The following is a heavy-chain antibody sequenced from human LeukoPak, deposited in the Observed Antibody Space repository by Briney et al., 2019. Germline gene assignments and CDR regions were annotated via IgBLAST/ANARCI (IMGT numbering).Heavy chain of an antibody. CDR2: IIDGGSNK. CDR3: AGGGYDSSGYYPASHY. V-gene: IGHV3-23*01. Sequence: GGSLRLSCAASGFTFSSYSMSWVRQAPGKGLEWVSAIIDGGSNKYYADSVKGRFTISRDNSKNTLYLQMNSLRAEDTAVYYCAGGGYDSSGYYPASHYWGQGTLVTVSS. D-gene: IGHD3-22*01. CDR1: GFTFSSYS. J-gene: IGHJ4*01.